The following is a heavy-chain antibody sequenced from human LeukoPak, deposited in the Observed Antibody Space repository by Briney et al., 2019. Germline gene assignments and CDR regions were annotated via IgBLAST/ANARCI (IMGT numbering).Heavy chain of an antibody. CDR1: GGSISSHS. CDR2: IHYNGST. J-gene: IGHJ4*02. D-gene: IGHD3-22*01. Sequence: SGTLCLTCAVSGGSISSHSWGWIRQPPGKGLEWIGYIHYNGSTDDNASLKRRGTISIDTSKTQFSLELNSVTAADTAVYYCPSLTLAHPRGYGEFDYWGQGTLVTVSS. CDR3: PSLTLAHPRGYGEFDY. V-gene: IGHV4-59*08.